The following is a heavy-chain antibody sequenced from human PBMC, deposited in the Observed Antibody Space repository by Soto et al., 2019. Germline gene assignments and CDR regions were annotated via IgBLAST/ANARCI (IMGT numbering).Heavy chain of an antibody. Sequence: GGSLRLSCAASGFTFSSYAMHWVRQAPGKGLEWVAVISYDGSNKYYADSVKGRFTISRDNSKNTLYLQMNSLRAEDTAVYYCARVGGRDSGYSPTYYYYYYGMDVWGQGTTVTVSS. CDR3: ARVGGRDSGYSPTYYYYYYGMDV. V-gene: IGHV3-30-3*01. CDR1: GFTFSSYA. D-gene: IGHD5-12*01. J-gene: IGHJ6*02. CDR2: ISYDGSNK.